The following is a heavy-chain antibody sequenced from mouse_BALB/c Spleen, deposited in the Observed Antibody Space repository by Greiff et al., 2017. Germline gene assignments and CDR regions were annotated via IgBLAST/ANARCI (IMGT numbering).Heavy chain of an antibody. Sequence: EVQLQQSGAELVKPGASVKLSCTASGFNIKDTYMHWVKQRPEQGLEWIGRIDPANGNTIYDPKFQGKASITADTSSNTAYLQLSSLTSEDTAVYYCARCRGNAMDYWGQGTSVTVSS. J-gene: IGHJ4*01. CDR3: ARCRGNAMDY. V-gene: IGHV14-3*02. CDR1: GFNIKDTY. CDR2: IDPANGNT.